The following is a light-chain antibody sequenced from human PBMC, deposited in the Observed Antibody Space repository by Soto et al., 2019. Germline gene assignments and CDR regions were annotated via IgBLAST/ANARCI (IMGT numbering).Light chain of an antibody. V-gene: IGKV1-5*01. CDR1: QSISSW. Sequence: DIQMTQSPSTLSASVGDRGTITCRASQSISSWLAWYQQKPGKAPKLLIYDASSLQSGVPSRFSGSGSGTDFTLTISSLQPEDFTTYYCQQNYNTLITFGQGTRLEIK. CDR3: QQNYNTLIT. CDR2: DAS. J-gene: IGKJ5*01.